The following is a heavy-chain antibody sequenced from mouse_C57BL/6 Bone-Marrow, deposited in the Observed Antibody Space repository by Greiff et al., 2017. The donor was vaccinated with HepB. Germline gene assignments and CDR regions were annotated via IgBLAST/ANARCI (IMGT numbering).Heavy chain of an antibody. CDR2: IDPADSDT. CDR1: GYTFTSYW. CDR3: ARCYYDGDWYFDD. J-gene: IGHJ1*03. D-gene: IGHD1-1*01. Sequence: QVQLQQPGAELVKPGASVKLSCKASGYTFTSYWMQWVKQRPGQGLEWIGGIDPADSDTNYTQKFKGKATLTVDTSSSTAYMQLSSLTSEDSAVYYCARCYYDGDWYFDDWGTGTPVTVSS. V-gene: IGHV1-50*01.